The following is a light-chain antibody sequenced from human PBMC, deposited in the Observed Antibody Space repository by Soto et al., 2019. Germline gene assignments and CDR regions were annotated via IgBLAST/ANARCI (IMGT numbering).Light chain of an antibody. CDR1: TSSIGAGFD. Sequence: QSVLTQPPSVSGAPGQRVTISCTGSTSSIGAGFDVHWYQQLPGTAPKLLIYGNNNRPSGVPDRFSGSKSGTSASLAITGLQADDEADYYCQSYDRSLNDWVFGGGTQLTVL. V-gene: IGLV1-40*01. CDR2: GNN. J-gene: IGLJ3*02. CDR3: QSYDRSLNDWV.